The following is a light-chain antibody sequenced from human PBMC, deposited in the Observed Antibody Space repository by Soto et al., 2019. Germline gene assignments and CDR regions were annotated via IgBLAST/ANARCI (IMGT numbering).Light chain of an antibody. CDR2: GPS. CDR3: QYCGESPDWDPWT. J-gene: IGKJ1*01. V-gene: IGKV3-20*01. CDR1: QSFSGNC. Sequence: EIVLTQAPGTLSLSQGESATLACRASQSFSGNCLALSQQKPAQAPRLLIYGPSSRATDIADRFSGSGSGTAFTLTISRLEPEDFAIYYCQYCGESPDWDPWTFGQGTKVEIK.